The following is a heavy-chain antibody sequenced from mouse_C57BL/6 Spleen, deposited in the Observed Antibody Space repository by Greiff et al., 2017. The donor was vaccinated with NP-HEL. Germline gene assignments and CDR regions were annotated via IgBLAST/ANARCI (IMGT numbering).Heavy chain of an antibody. CDR3: ARARTGLDY. Sequence: VKLVESGPGLVAPSQSLSITCTVSGFSLTSYGVSWVRQPPGKGLEWLGVIWGDGSTNYHSALISRLSISKDNSKSQVFFKMNSLQADDTAIYYCARARTGLDYWGQGTTLTVSS. CDR1: GFSLTSYG. D-gene: IGHD4-1*01. V-gene: IGHV2-3*01. CDR2: IWGDGST. J-gene: IGHJ2*01.